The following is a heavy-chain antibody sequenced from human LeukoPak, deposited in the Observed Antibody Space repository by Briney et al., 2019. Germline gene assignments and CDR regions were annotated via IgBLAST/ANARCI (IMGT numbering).Heavy chain of an antibody. D-gene: IGHD3-10*01. V-gene: IGHV3-43*02. CDR1: GFTLSSYG. Sequence: AGRSLRLSCAASGFTLSSYGMHWVRQAPGKGLEWVSLISGDGGSTSYADSVKGRFTISRDNSKNSLYLQMNSLRTEDSALYYCAKKNRPGSYAFDIWGQGTVVTVSS. J-gene: IGHJ3*02. CDR3: AKKNRPGSYAFDI. CDR2: ISGDGGST.